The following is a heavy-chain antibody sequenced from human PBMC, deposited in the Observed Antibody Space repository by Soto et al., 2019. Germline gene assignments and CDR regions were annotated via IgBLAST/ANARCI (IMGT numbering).Heavy chain of an antibody. V-gene: IGHV3-48*03. D-gene: IGHD6-13*01. J-gene: IGHJ4*02. CDR3: ARDIGGGRAGFDY. CDR1: GFTFSSDE. CDR2: ISSGGISI. Sequence: PGASLRLSCATSGFTFSSDEMNWVSLAPGKGLEWVSHISSGGISIYYADSVKGRFTISRDNAKNSVYLQMNSLRAEDTAVYYCARDIGGGRAGFDYWGQGTLVTV.